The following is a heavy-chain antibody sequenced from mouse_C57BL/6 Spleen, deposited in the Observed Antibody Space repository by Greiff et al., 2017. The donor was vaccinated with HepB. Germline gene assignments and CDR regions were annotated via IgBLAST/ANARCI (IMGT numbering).Heavy chain of an antibody. CDR3: AINYDYAMDY. J-gene: IGHJ4*01. CDR2: INPYNGGT. CDR1: GYTFTDYY. D-gene: IGHD2-1*01. Sequence: VQLKESGPVLVKPGASVKMSCKASGYTFTDYYMNWVKQSHGKSLEWIGVINPYNGGTSYNQKFKGKATLTVDKSSSTAYMELNSLTSEDSAVYYCAINYDYAMDYWGQGTSVTVSS. V-gene: IGHV1-19*01.